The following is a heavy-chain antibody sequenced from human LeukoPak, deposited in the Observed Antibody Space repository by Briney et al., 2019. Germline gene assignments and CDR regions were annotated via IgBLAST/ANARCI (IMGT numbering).Heavy chain of an antibody. Sequence: PSESLSLTCSVSGGSISSYYWSWIRQPPGEGLEWIGYFYYSGSTNYNSSLKSRVTMSLDTSKNQFSLKRSALPAADTAVYYCASMTRGGKYYFDYWGQGTLVIVSS. J-gene: IGHJ4*02. CDR2: FYYSGST. V-gene: IGHV4-59*12. CDR1: GGSISSYY. D-gene: IGHD3-10*01. CDR3: ASMTRGGKYYFDY.